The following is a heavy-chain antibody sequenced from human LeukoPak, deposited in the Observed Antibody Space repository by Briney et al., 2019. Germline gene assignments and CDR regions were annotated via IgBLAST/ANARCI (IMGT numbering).Heavy chain of an antibody. CDR1: GGSISSRVYY. J-gene: IGHJ3*02. CDR3: ARLPRRIVGDTADDAFDI. Sequence: PSETLSLTCTVSGGSISSRVYYWGWIRQPPGKGLEWIGTVYYTGSTYYSPSLKSRVIISIDTSKNQFSLKLNSVTATDTAVYYCARLPRRIVGDTADDAFDIWGQGTMVTVSS. V-gene: IGHV4-39*01. D-gene: IGHD1-26*01. CDR2: VYYTGST.